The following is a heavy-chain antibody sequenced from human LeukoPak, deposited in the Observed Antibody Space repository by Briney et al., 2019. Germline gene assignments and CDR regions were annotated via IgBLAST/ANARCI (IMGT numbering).Heavy chain of an antibody. CDR2: ISSSSSYI. CDR3: ARDKYGDYVIDY. J-gene: IGHJ4*02. V-gene: IGHV3-21*01. D-gene: IGHD4-17*01. CDR1: GFTFSSYA. Sequence: GGSLRLSCAASGFTFSSYAMSWVRQAPGKGLEWVSSISSSSSYIYYADSVKGRFTISRDNAKNSLYLQMDSLRAEDTAVYYCARDKYGDYVIDYWGQGTLVTVSS.